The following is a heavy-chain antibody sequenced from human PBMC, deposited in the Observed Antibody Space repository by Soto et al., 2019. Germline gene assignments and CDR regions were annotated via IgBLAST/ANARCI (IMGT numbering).Heavy chain of an antibody. CDR1: GYSFNTYG. CDR2: ISVNKGTT. J-gene: IGHJ4*01. V-gene: IGHV1-18*01. D-gene: IGHD3-10*01. CDR3: ARVWVRGEVDF. Sequence: QVQLVQSGGEVKKHGASVKVSCKASGYSFNTYGISWVREAPGQPLEWMGWISVNKGTTNYAQKFQGRIIMTTDTSTSTAYMELRSIRADDTAVYYCARVWVRGEVDFWGPGKLVTVS.